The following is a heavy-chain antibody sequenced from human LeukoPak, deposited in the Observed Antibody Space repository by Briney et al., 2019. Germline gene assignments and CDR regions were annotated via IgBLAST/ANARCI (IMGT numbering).Heavy chain of an antibody. V-gene: IGHV4-4*07. CDR3: AVGATTWSGARAYYFDY. CDR1: GASISNYY. Sequence: SSETLSLTCTVSGASISNYYWSWIRQPAGKGLEWIGRIYTSGSTNYNPSLKSRVTISVDTSKNQFSLKLSSVTAADTAVYYCAVGATTWSGARAYYFDYWGQGTLVTVSS. J-gene: IGHJ4*02. D-gene: IGHD1-26*01. CDR2: IYTSGST.